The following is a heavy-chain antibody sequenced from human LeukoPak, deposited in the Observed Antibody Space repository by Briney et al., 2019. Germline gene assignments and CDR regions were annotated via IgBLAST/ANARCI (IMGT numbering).Heavy chain of an antibody. D-gene: IGHD1-26*01. CDR2: IDYSGST. J-gene: IGHJ4*02. CDR3: ARHSHSGSYAY. V-gene: IGHV4-39*01. Sequence: PSETLSLTCTVSGGSISSSGGSISSSSTYYWAWIRQPPGKGLEWIGSIDYSGSTYYNPSLKGRVTISGDTSKNQFSLKLSSVTAADTAVFFCARHSHSGSYAYWGQGTLVTVSS. CDR1: GGSISSSGGSISSSSTYY.